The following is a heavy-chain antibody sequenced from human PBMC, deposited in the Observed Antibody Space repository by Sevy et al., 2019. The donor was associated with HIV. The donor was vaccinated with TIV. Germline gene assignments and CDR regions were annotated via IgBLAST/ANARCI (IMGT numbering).Heavy chain of an antibody. V-gene: IGHV3-30-3*01. CDR2: ISYDGSDK. Sequence: GGSLRLSCAASGFAFSNYYAMHWVRQAPGKGLEWVALISYDGSDKSYADSVKGRFTVSRDNFKKKLFLQMNSLTTEDTAVYYCARPRANYVDHYFFYAMDVWGQGTTVTVSS. CDR1: GFAFSNYYA. CDR3: ARPRANYVDHYFFYAMDV. J-gene: IGHJ6*02. D-gene: IGHD4-17*01.